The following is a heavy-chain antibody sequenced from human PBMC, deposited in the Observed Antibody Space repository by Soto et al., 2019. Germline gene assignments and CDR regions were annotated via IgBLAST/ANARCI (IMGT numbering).Heavy chain of an antibody. CDR2: IKPDGSAT. D-gene: IGHD3-16*01. CDR3: FGGNGGPQ. V-gene: IGHV3-7*03. Sequence: GGSLRLSCATSDFNFRNYWMNWVRQAPGKGLEWVANIKPDGSATYYVDSVKGRFTISRDNVRNSVSLQMNSLRVEDTAVYFCFGGNGGPQWGQGTLVTVPS. CDR1: DFNFRNYW. J-gene: IGHJ4*02.